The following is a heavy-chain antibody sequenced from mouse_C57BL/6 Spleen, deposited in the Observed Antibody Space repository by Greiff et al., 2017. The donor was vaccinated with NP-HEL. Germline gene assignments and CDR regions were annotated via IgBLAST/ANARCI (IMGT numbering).Heavy chain of an antibody. Sequence: QVQLQQPGAELVRPGTSVKLSCKASGYTFTSYWMHWVKQRPGQGLEWIGVIDPSDSYTNYNQKFKGKATLTVDTSSSTAYMQLSSLTSEDSAVYYCARDGYDGYPFAYWGQGTLVTVSA. CDR3: ARDGYDGYPFAY. V-gene: IGHV1-59*01. J-gene: IGHJ3*01. CDR2: IDPSDSYT. D-gene: IGHD2-3*01. CDR1: GYTFTSYW.